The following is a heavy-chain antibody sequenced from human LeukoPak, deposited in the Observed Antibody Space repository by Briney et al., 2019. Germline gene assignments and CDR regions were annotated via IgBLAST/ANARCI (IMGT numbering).Heavy chain of an antibody. CDR3: ARQLNAFDI. V-gene: IGHV4-39*01. CDR1: GGSISSSSYY. CDR2: IYYSGST. Sequence: SETLSLTCTVSGGSISSSSYYWGWIRQPPGKGLEWIGSIYYSGSTYYNPSLKSRVTISVDTSKNQFSLKLSSVTAADTAVYYCARQLNAFDIWGQGTMVTVPS. J-gene: IGHJ3*02.